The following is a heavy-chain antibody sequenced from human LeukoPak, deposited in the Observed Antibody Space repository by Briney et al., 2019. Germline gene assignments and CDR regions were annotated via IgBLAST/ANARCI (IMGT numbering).Heavy chain of an antibody. CDR3: AKEGGYSGYDSEY. Sequence: GGSLRLSCAASGFTFSSYGMHWVRQAPGKGLEWVAFIRYDGSNKYYADSVKGRFTISRGNSKNTLCLQMNSLRAEDTAVYYCAKEGGYSGYDSEYWGQGTLVTVSS. CDR2: IRYDGSNK. D-gene: IGHD5-12*01. J-gene: IGHJ4*02. CDR1: GFTFSSYG. V-gene: IGHV3-30*02.